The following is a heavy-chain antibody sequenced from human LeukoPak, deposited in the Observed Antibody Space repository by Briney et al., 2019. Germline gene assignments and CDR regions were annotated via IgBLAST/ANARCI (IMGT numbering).Heavy chain of an antibody. D-gene: IGHD6-6*01. CDR1: GFPFSSYG. Sequence: PGGSLRLSCAASGFPFSSYGMHWVRQAPGKGLEWVALILYDGTNKYYADSVKGRFTISRDNSKNTLYLQMNSLRPEDTAVYYCARDQARRSSSSGRFDSWGQGTLVTVSS. V-gene: IGHV3-30*19. CDR2: ILYDGTNK. J-gene: IGHJ4*02. CDR3: ARDQARRSSSSGRFDS.